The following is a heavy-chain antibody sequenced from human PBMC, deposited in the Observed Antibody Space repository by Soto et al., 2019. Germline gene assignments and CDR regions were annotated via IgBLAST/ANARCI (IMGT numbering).Heavy chain of an antibody. Sequence: QVQLQESGPGLVKPSQTLSLTCTVSGGSITSGGHYWSWIRQHPGKGREWIGYIYYSGSTYYNPSLKSRVTISIETSKNHFSLKVRSVTVADTAVYYCARDQGGITIFGVPYGMDVWGQGTTVTVSS. CDR1: GGSITSGGHY. CDR3: ARDQGGITIFGVPYGMDV. J-gene: IGHJ6*02. V-gene: IGHV4-31*03. CDR2: IYYSGST. D-gene: IGHD3-3*01.